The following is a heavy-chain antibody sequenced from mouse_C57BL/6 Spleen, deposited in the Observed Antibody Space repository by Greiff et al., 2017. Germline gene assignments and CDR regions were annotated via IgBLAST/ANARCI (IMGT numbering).Heavy chain of an antibody. J-gene: IGHJ1*03. V-gene: IGHV1-69*01. Sequence: QVQLQQPGAELVMPGASVKLSCKASGYTFTSYWMHWVKQRPGQGLEWIGEIDPSDSYTNYNQKFKGKSTLTVDKSSSTAYMQLSSLTSEDSAVYYCARSDYGLYWYFDVWGTGTTVTVSS. CDR2: IDPSDSYT. CDR1: GYTFTSYW. CDR3: ARSDYGLYWYFDV. D-gene: IGHD2-4*01.